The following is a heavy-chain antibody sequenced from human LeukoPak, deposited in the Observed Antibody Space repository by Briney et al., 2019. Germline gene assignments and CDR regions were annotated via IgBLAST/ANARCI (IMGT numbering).Heavy chain of an antibody. J-gene: IGHJ6*03. V-gene: IGHV1-69*05. CDR2: IIPIFGTA. CDR1: GGTFSSYA. CDR3: ARISSDNWNLEDHYYYMDV. Sequence: GASVKVSCKASGGTFSSYAVSWVRQAPGQGLEWMGRIIPIFGTANYAQKFQGRVTITTDESTSTAYMELSSLRSEDTAVYYCARISSDNWNLEDHYYYMDVWGKGTTVTVSS. D-gene: IGHD1-7*01.